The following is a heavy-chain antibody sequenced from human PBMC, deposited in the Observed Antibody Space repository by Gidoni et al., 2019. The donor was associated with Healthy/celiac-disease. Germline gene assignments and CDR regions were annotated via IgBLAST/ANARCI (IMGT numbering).Heavy chain of an antibody. J-gene: IGHJ4*02. V-gene: IGHV4-34*01. Sequence: QVQLQQWGAGLLKPSETLSLTCAVYGGSFSGYYWSWIRQPPGKGLEWIGEINHSGSTNYNPSLKSRVTISVDTSKNQFSLKLSSVTAADTAVYYCARTRQYCSGGSCSLDYWGQGTLVTVSS. CDR3: ARTRQYCSGGSCSLDY. D-gene: IGHD2-15*01. CDR2: INHSGST. CDR1: GGSFSGYY.